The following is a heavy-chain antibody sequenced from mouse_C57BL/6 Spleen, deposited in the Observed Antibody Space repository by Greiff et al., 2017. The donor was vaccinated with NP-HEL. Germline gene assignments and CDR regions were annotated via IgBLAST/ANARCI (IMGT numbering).Heavy chain of an antibody. V-gene: IGHV14-4*01. Sequence: EVKLMESGAELVRPGASVKLSCTASGFNIKDDYMHWVKQRPEQGLEWIGWIDPENGDTEYASKFQGKATITADTSSNTAYLQLSSLTSEDTAVYYCTTYYGSSQYYFDYWGQGTTLTVSS. CDR3: TTYYGSSQYYFDY. CDR2: IDPENGDT. J-gene: IGHJ2*01. D-gene: IGHD1-1*01. CDR1: GFNIKDDY.